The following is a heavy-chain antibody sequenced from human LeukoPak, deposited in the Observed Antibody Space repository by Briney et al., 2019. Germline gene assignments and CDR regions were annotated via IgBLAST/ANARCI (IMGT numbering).Heavy chain of an antibody. D-gene: IGHD2-15*01. V-gene: IGHV7-4-1*02. J-gene: IGHJ4*02. CDR1: GYTFTNYA. Sequence: ASVKVSCKASGYTFTNYAMKWVRQAPGQGLEWMGRINTNTGNPSYAQGFTGRFVFSLDTSVSTAYLEISSLKAEDTAVYYCARAAYCSDSTCYSRDWGQGTLVTVSS. CDR2: INTNTGNP. CDR3: ARAAYCSDSTCYSRD.